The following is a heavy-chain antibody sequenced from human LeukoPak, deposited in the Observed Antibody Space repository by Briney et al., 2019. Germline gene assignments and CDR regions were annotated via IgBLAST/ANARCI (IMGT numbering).Heavy chain of an antibody. J-gene: IGHJ4*02. D-gene: IGHD6-19*01. CDR2: INWNGGST. Sequence: GGSLRLSCAASGFTFDDYGMSWVRQAPGKGLEWVSGINWNGGSTGYADSVKGRFTISRDNAKNSLYLQMNSLRAEDTALYYCARANPMDSSGWYDYWGQGTLVTVSS. V-gene: IGHV3-20*04. CDR1: GFTFDDYG. CDR3: ARANPMDSSGWYDY.